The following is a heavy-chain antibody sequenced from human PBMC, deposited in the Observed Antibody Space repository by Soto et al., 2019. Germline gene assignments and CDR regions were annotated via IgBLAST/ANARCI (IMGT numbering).Heavy chain of an antibody. V-gene: IGHV3-23*01. J-gene: IGHJ5*02. CDR3: AKSRVSSTWYAGGYFDP. Sequence: PGGSLRLSCTASGFTFSSYAMSWVRQAPGKGLEWVSGISASGTGGRTSYTDSVKGRFTVSRDNSKNTLYLQMNNLRAEDTALYYCAKSRVSSTWYAGGYFDPWGQGTLVTVSS. CDR1: GFTFSSYA. CDR2: ISASGTGGRT. D-gene: IGHD6-13*01.